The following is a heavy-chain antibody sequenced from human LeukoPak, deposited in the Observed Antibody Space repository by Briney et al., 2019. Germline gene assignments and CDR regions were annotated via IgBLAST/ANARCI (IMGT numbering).Heavy chain of an antibody. J-gene: IGHJ5*02. D-gene: IGHD3-9*01. CDR2: ISGNGGST. CDR3: AKVPYYDILTGYYASGFWFDP. V-gene: IGHV3-23*01. CDR1: GFTFSSYA. Sequence: PGGSLRLSCAASGFTFSSYAMSWVRQAPGKGLEWVSAISGNGGSTYYADSVKGRFTVSRDNSKNTLYVQMNSLRAEDTAVYYCAKVPYYDILTGYYASGFWFDPWGQGTLVTVSS.